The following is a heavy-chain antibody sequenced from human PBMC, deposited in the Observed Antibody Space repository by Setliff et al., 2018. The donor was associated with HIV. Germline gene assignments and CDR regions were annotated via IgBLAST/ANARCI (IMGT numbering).Heavy chain of an antibody. Sequence: WIRQSPGKGLEWVGFIRSKAYGGTTEYAASVKGRFTISRDDSKSIAYLQMNSLKTEDTAVYYCTRVDIVATGATDIWGQGTMVTVSS. CDR2: IRSKAYGGTT. D-gene: IGHD5-12*01. CDR3: TRVDIVATGATDI. J-gene: IGHJ3*02. V-gene: IGHV3-49*02.